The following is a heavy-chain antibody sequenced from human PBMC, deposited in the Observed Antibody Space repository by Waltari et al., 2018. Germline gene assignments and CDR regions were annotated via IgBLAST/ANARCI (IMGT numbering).Heavy chain of an antibody. CDR1: GYTFTVSY. CDR2: INLNSGAA. CDR3: AKVSKTTTGPGT. J-gene: IGHJ5*02. V-gene: IGHV1-2*02. Sequence: QVHLVHSGAEVKQPAASVKVSSTGSGYTFTVSYKHWVRQAPGQGLECMGWINLNSGAANYAQSFQGRVTLTRDTSINTVYMELSRLRSDDTAVYYCAKVSKTTTGPGTWGQGTLITVSS. D-gene: IGHD1-1*01.